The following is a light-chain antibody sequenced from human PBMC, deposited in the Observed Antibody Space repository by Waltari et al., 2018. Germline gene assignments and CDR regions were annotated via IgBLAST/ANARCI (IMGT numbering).Light chain of an antibody. V-gene: IGLV2-11*01. CDR1: SSDVGGYNY. CDR3: CSYAGSNSWV. Sequence: QSALTQPRSVSGSPGQPVTISCTGTSSDVGGYNYVSWYQHHPGNAPKLMISDLSKRPSGVPDRFSGSKSDNTASLSISGRQAEDDADYYCCSYAGSNSWVFGGGTKLTVL. CDR2: DLS. J-gene: IGLJ3*02.